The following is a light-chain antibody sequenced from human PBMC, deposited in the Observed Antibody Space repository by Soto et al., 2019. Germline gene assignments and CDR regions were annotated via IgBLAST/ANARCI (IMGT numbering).Light chain of an antibody. Sequence: PGERATLSCRASQSVGRDFVAWYQQKPGQAPTFLIYGASSRATGIPDRFSGSGSGTDFTLTISRLEPEDFAVYYCHQYASSPRTFGQGTKVEI. V-gene: IGKV3-20*01. CDR2: GAS. J-gene: IGKJ1*01. CDR1: QSVGRDF. CDR3: HQYASSPRT.